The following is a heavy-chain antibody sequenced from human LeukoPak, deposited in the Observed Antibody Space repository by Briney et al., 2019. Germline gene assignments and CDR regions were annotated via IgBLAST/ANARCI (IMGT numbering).Heavy chain of an antibody. CDR1: GYSFTSYW. Sequence: RGESLKISCKGSGYSFTSYWIGWVRQMPGKGLEWMGIIYPGDSDTRYSPSFQGQVTISADKSISTAYLQWSSLKASDTAMYYCARLGRIAAAGTGNSYYFDYWGQGTLVTVSS. V-gene: IGHV5-51*01. D-gene: IGHD6-13*01. J-gene: IGHJ4*02. CDR3: ARLGRIAAAGTGNSYYFDY. CDR2: IYPGDSDT.